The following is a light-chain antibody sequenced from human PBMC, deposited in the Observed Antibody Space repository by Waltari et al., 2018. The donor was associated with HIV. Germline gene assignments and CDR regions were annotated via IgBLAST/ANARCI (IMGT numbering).Light chain of an antibody. CDR2: EVT. CDR3: SSYSSGTTLWL. J-gene: IGLJ3*02. Sequence: QSALTQPASVSGSPGQSLTLSCSGTNRYIGGSAYFPWYQQIPSGAPKLILYEVTNRPAGVSNRFSGSKSGNTASLTISGLQSEDEAVYYCSSYSSGTTLWLFGGGTQLTVL. V-gene: IGLV2-14*01. CDR1: NRYIGGSAY.